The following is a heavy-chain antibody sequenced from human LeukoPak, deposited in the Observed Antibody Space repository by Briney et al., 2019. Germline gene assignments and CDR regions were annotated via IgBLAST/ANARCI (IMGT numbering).Heavy chain of an antibody. V-gene: IGHV3-48*01. D-gene: IGHD2-2*01. Sequence: GGSLRLSCAASEFAFSTYNMNWVRQAPGKGMEWVSYISTGSSTTYYADSVKGRFTISRDNSKNTLYLQMNSLRAEDTAVYYCAKSGGVVVVPADYFDYWGQGTLVTVSS. CDR2: ISTGSSTT. CDR3: AKSGGVVVVPADYFDY. CDR1: EFAFSTYN. J-gene: IGHJ4*02.